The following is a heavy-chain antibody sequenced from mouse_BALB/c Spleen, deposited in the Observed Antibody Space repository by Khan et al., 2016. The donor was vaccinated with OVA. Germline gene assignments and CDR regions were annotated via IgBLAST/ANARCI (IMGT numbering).Heavy chain of an antibody. CDR2: IYPGTDNT. D-gene: IGHD3-2*02. CDR1: GYIFTSYW. J-gene: IGHJ2*01. Sequence: QMQLEESGAELVRPGASVKLSCKTSGYIFTSYWIHWVKQRSGQGLEWIARIYPGTDNTYYNEKLKDRATLTADTSSSTAYMQLSSLKSEDSAVYVCAREEALYYFDYWGQGTTLTVSS. CDR3: AREEALYYFDY. V-gene: IGHV1S132*01.